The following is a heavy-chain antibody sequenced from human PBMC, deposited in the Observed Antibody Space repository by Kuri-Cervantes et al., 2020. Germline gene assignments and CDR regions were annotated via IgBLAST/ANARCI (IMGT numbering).Heavy chain of an antibody. CDR3: ARDRVYSYGPVGDYYYGMDV. CDR2: IIPIFGTA. CDR1: GGTFSSYA. D-gene: IGHD5-18*01. Sequence: SVKVSCKASGGTFSSYAISWVRQAPGQGLEWMGGIIPIFGTANYAQKFQGRVTITADESTSTAYMELSSLRSEDTAVYYCARDRVYSYGPVGDYYYGMDVWGQGTTVTDSS. V-gene: IGHV1-69*13. J-gene: IGHJ6*02.